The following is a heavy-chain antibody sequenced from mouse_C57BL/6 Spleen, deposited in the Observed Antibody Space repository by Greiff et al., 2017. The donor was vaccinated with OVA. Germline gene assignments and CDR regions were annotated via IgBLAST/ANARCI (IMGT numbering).Heavy chain of an antibody. J-gene: IGHJ2*01. D-gene: IGHD1-2*01. CDR3: ATAYYGY. CDR2: ISYDGSN. CDR1: GYSITSGYY. V-gene: IGHV3-6*01. Sequence: LLESGPGLVKPSQSLSLTCSVTGYSITSGYYWNWIRQFPGNKLEWMGYISYDGSNNYNPSLKNRISITRDTSKNQFFLKLNSVTTEDTATYYCATAYYGYWGQGTTLTVSS.